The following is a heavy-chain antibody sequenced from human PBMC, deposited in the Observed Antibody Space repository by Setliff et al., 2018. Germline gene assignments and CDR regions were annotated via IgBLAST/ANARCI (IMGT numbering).Heavy chain of an antibody. CDR3: ARGKLRLGQLSLFYGFDI. J-gene: IGHJ3*02. Sequence: SETLSLTCTVSGDSISSYYWSWIRQPAGKGLEWIGRIYSSGSTDFNPSLKSRFTMSMDTSKNQFSLKLSSVTAADTAIYYCARGKLRLGQLSLFYGFDIWGQGTMVTVS. D-gene: IGHD3-16*02. V-gene: IGHV4-4*07. CDR1: GDSISSYY. CDR2: IYSSGST.